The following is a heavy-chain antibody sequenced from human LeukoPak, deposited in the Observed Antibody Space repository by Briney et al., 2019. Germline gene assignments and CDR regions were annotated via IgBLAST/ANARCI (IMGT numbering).Heavy chain of an antibody. Sequence: HTGGSLGLSCAASGFTFSSSAMSWVRQAPGKGLEWVSAISNNGGYTYYADSVQGRFTISRDNSKSTLCLQMNSLRAEDTAVYYCAKQLGYCSDGSCYFPYWGQGTLVTVSS. D-gene: IGHD2-15*01. CDR1: GFTFSSSA. CDR2: ISNNGGYT. CDR3: AKQLGYCSDGSCYFPY. J-gene: IGHJ4*02. V-gene: IGHV3-23*01.